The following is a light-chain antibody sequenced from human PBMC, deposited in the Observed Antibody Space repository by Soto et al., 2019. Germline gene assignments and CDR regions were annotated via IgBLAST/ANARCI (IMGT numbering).Light chain of an antibody. CDR2: EGN. J-gene: IGLJ2*01. Sequence: QPASVSGSPGQSITISCTGTSSDLGSYNLVSWYQQHPGKAPKLIIYEGNKRPSGVSDRFSVSKSGNTASLTISGLRTEDEADYFCCSYAGTTTFNVLFGGGTKLTVL. CDR1: SSDLGSYNL. V-gene: IGLV2-23*03. CDR3: CSYAGTTTFNVL.